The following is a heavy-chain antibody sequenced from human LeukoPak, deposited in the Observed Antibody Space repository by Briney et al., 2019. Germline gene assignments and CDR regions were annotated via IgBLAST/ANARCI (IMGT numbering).Heavy chain of an antibody. CDR3: ARDMGDSTSPYFDY. J-gene: IGHJ4*02. V-gene: IGHV1-2*04. D-gene: IGHD6-6*01. CDR1: GYTFTNYG. CDR2: INPRSGGT. Sequence: ASVRVSCKASGYTFTNYGITWVRQAPGQGLEWMGWINPRSGGTDYAQKFQGWVTMTRDTSISTVYLELSSLKSDDTAVYYCARDMGDSTSPYFDYWGQGSLVTVSS.